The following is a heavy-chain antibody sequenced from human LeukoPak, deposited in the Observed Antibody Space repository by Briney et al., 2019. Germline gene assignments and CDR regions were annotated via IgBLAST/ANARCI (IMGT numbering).Heavy chain of an antibody. Sequence: GGSLRLSCAASGVTPSNFDMHCVRQATGKGLEWVSGIGTEGDTFYPDSIKGRFTISRENAKNSFYLQMNSLRAGDTAVYYCARGRFVLVPSLERWYFDLWGRGTLVTVSS. CDR3: ARGRFVLVPSLERWYFDL. CDR1: GVTPSNFD. D-gene: IGHD2-8*02. CDR2: IGTEGDT. J-gene: IGHJ2*01. V-gene: IGHV3-13*01.